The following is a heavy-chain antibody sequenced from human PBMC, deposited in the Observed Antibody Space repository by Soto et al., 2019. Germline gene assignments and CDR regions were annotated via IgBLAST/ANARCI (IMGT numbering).Heavy chain of an antibody. CDR2: ISGTGANT. D-gene: IGHD2-2*01. CDR1: GFTFSSYA. Sequence: EVQLLESGGGLVQPEGSLRLSCAASGFTFSSYAMSWVRQVPGKGLEWVSAISGTGANTYYADSVKGRFTISRDNSKNTLYLQMNSLRADDAAVYYCATLRFCTSSSCYGREGGYWGQGTLVTVSS. CDR3: ATLRFCTSSSCYGREGGY. J-gene: IGHJ4*02. V-gene: IGHV3-23*01.